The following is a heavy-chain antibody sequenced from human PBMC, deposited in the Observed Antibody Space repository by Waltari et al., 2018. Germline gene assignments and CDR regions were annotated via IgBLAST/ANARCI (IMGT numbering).Heavy chain of an antibody. CDR3: ARAHQQYCRSTSCSVAGLDY. CDR2: INPSGGST. V-gene: IGHV1-46*01. D-gene: IGHD2-2*01. J-gene: IGHJ4*02. Sequence: QVQLVQSGAEVKKPGASVKVSCKASGYTFTSYYMHWVRQAPGQGLEWMGIINPSGGSTSYAQKFQGRVTMTRDTSTSTVYMELSSLRSEDTAVYYCARAHQQYCRSTSCSVAGLDYWGQGTLVTVSS. CDR1: GYTFTSYY.